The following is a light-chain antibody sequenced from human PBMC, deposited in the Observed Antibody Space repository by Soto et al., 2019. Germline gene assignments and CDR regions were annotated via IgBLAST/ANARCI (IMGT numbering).Light chain of an antibody. J-gene: IGKJ1*01. V-gene: IGKV1-5*01. CDR3: QQSYSTPT. CDR2: DAS. Sequence: DTQMTQSPSTLSASVGDIVTITCRASQSISSWLAWYQQKPGKAPKLLIYDASSLESGVPSRFSGSGSGTDFTLTISSLQPEDFATYYCQQSYSTPTFGQGTKVDIK. CDR1: QSISSW.